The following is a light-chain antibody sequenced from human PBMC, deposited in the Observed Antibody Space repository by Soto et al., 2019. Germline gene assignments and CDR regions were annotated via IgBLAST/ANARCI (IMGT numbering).Light chain of an antibody. V-gene: IGKV3-20*01. CDR3: HQYVTSPT. CDR2: GAS. CDR1: QSLAGNY. Sequence: EIVLTQSPGPLSLSPGERATLSCRASQSLAGNYLAWYQQKPGQAPSLLISGASSRATGVPDRFSGIGSGTDFTLTISRLEPEDFAVYHCHQYVTSPTFGPGTKVEIK. J-gene: IGKJ3*01.